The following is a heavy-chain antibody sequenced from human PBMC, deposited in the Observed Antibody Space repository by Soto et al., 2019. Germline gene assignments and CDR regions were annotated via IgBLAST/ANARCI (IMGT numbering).Heavy chain of an antibody. CDR2: ISYDGSNK. Sequence: PGVSLRLSCAASGFTFSGYAMHWVRQAPGKGLEWVAVISYDGSNKYYADSVKGRFTISRDNSKNTLYLQMNSLRAEDTAVYYCARALGTDYYYYGMDVWGQGTTVTVSS. CDR1: GFTFSGYA. CDR3: ARALGTDYYYYGMDV. J-gene: IGHJ6*02. V-gene: IGHV3-30-3*01. D-gene: IGHD7-27*01.